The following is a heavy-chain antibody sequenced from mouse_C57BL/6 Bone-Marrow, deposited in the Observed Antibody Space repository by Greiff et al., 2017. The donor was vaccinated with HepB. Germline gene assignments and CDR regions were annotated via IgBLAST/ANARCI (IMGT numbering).Heavy chain of an antibody. Sequence: QVQLQQSGPGLVQPSQSLSITCTVSGFSLTSYGVHWVRQSPGKGLEWLGVIWSGGSTDYNAAFISRLSISKDNSKSQVFFKMNSLQADDTAIYYCARKGTTTVVSYWYFDVWGTGTTVTVSS. CDR2: IWSGGST. CDR1: GFSLTSYG. J-gene: IGHJ1*03. D-gene: IGHD1-1*01. V-gene: IGHV2-2*01. CDR3: ARKGTTTVVSYWYFDV.